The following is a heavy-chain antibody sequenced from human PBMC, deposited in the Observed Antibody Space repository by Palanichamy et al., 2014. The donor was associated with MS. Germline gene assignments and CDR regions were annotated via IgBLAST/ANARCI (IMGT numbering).Heavy chain of an antibody. D-gene: IGHD2-2*01. J-gene: IGHJ5*02. CDR2: IYYSGST. CDR1: GGSISSSSYY. V-gene: IGHV4-39*01. Sequence: QLQLQESGPRTGEGLPETLSLTCTVSGGSISSSSYYWGWIRQPPGKGLEWIGSIYYSGSTYYNPSLKSRVTISVDTSKNQFSLKLSSVTAADTAVYYCARQDIVVVPAAMGRWFDPWGQGTLVTVSS. CDR3: ARQDIVVVPAAMGRWFDP.